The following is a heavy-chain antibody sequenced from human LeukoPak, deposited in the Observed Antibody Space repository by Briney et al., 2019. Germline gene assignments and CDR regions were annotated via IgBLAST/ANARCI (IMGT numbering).Heavy chain of an antibody. CDR2: IYSAGNT. J-gene: IGHJ2*01. D-gene: IGHD3-10*01. Sequence: PGGSLRLSCAASGFTFSGSYMSWVRQAPGKGLAWVSLIYSAGNTYHADSVKGRFVMSRDTSNNMVYLQMDSLRVEDTAVYYCARVAGSNWYFDLWGRGTLVTVSS. CDR3: ARVAGSNWYFDL. CDR1: GFTFSGSY. V-gene: IGHV3-53*01.